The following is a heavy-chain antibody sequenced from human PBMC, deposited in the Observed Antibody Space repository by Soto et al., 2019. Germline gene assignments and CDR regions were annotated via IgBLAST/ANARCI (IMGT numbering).Heavy chain of an antibody. CDR2: TYYRSKWYN. V-gene: IGHV6-1*01. CDR3: ARDPSGRYYDILTGSPGFDI. D-gene: IGHD3-9*01. CDR1: GDSVSSNSAA. J-gene: IGHJ3*02. Sequence: SQTLSLTCAISGDSVSSNSAAWNWIRQSPSRGLEWLGRTYYRSKWYNDYAVSVKSRITINPDTSKNQFSLQLNSVTPEDTSVYYRARDPSGRYYDILTGSPGFDISGQGTMVTVSS.